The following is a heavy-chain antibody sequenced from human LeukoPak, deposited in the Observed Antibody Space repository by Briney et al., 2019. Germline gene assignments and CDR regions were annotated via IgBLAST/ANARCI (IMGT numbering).Heavy chain of an antibody. V-gene: IGHV4-59*01. CDR2: IYYSGST. CDR1: GGSISSYY. J-gene: IGHJ4*02. CDR3: AGVVVPAAINY. Sequence: SENLSLTCTVSGGSISSYYWSWIRQPPGKGLEWIGYIYYSGSTNYNPSLKSRVTISVDTSKNQFSLKLSSVTAADTAVYYCAGVVVPAAINYWGQGTLVTVSS. D-gene: IGHD2-2*01.